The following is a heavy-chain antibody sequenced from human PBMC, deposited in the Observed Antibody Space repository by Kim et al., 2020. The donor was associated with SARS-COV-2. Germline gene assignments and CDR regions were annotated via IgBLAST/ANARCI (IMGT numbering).Heavy chain of an antibody. V-gene: IGHV3-9*01. J-gene: IGHJ6*02. CDR3: VKDILAGCADV. D-gene: IGHD2-15*01. CDR1: GFTFHNHA. CDR2: IFWNVGGS. Sequence: GGSLRLSCVVSGFTFHNHAMHWVRQAPGKGLEWVAGIFWNVGGSGYADSVRGRFTISRDIAESSLYFQMNSLRTEDTALYFCVKDILAGCADVWGQGTT.